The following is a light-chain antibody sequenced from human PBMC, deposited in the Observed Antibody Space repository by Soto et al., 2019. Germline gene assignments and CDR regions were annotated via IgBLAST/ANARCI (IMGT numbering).Light chain of an antibody. V-gene: IGLV2-8*01. CDR3: TSYAGSNNLVV. Sequence: QSALTQPPSASGSPGQSVTISCTGTSSDVGGYNNVSWYPQYPGKAPKLMIYEVTKRPSGVPDRFSGSKSGNTASLTVSGLQAEDEADYYCTSYAGSNNLVVFGGGTKLTVL. J-gene: IGLJ3*02. CDR2: EVT. CDR1: SSDVGGYNN.